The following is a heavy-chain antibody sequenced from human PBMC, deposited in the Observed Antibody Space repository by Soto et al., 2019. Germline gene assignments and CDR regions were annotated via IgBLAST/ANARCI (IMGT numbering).Heavy chain of an antibody. CDR2: MNPEDGKT. D-gene: IGHD3-3*01. J-gene: IGHJ5*02. Sequence: ASVKVSCKVSGYTLTELSMHWVRQAPGKGLEWMGGMNPEDGKTVYAQKFQGRVTMTKNTSTNTAYMELSSLRSEDTAVYYCARGPAYTIFGLVIISWFDPWGQGTLVTVSS. CDR1: GYTLTELS. V-gene: IGHV1-24*01. CDR3: ARGPAYTIFGLVIISWFDP.